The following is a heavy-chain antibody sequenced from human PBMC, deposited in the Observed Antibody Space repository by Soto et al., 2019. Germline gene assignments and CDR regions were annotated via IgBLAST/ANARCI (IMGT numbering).Heavy chain of an antibody. J-gene: IGHJ6*02. CDR2: IKQDGSEK. D-gene: IGHD3-3*01. Sequence: PGGSLRLSCAASGFTFSSYWISWVRQAPGKGLEWVANIKQDGSEKYYVDSVKGRFTISRDNAKNSLYLQMNSLRAEDTAVYYCARDLEEFGYYGMDVWGQGTTVTVSS. V-gene: IGHV3-7*01. CDR1: GFTFSSYW. CDR3: ARDLEEFGYYGMDV.